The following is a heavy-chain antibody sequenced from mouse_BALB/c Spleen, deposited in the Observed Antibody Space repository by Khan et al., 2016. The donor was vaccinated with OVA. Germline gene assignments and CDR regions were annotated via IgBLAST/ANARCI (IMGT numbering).Heavy chain of an antibody. V-gene: IGHV5-9-3*01. CDR3: GRSPYGNFAY. J-gene: IGHJ3*01. D-gene: IGHD2-1*01. CDR1: GFTFSTYA. Sequence: EVELVESGGGLVKPGGSLKLSCAASGFTFSTYAMSWVRQTPEKRLEWVATISSDGGYTYYPDSVKGRFTISRDNAKNTLYLQMSSLRSEDTAMYNCGRSPYGNFAYWGQGNLVTVSA. CDR2: ISSDGGYT.